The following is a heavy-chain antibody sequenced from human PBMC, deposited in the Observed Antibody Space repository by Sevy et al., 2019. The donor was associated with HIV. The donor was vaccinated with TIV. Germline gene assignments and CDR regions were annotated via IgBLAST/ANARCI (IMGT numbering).Heavy chain of an antibody. J-gene: IGHJ4*02. CDR1: GFTFSSYA. V-gene: IGHV3-30-3*01. D-gene: IGHD1-26*01. CDR3: TGEWGATSGDSP. Sequence: GGSLRLSCAASGFTFSSYAMHWVRQAPGKGLEWVAVISYDGSNKYYADSVKGRFTISRDNSKNKLYLQMNSLRAEDTAVYCCTGEWGATSGDSPRGQGTLVTVSS. CDR2: ISYDGSNK.